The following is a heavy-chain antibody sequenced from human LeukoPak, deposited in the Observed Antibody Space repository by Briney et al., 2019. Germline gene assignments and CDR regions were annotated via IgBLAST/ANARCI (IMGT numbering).Heavy chain of an antibody. CDR1: GGSISSYY. V-gene: IGHV4-59*01. Sequence: SGTLSLTCTVSGGSISSYYWSWIRQPPGKGLEWIGYIYYSGSTNYNPSLKSRGTISVDTSKNQFSLKLSSVTAADTAVYYCAREFGEGGNWFDPWGQGTLVTVSS. CDR3: AREFGEGGNWFDP. CDR2: IYYSGST. D-gene: IGHD3-10*01. J-gene: IGHJ5*02.